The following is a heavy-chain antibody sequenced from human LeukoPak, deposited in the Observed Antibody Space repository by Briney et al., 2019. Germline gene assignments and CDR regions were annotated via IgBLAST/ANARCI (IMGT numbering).Heavy chain of an antibody. CDR2: ISGSSYTT. CDR3: AKSRITMVRGVIPPDFDY. J-gene: IGHJ4*02. CDR1: GFTFSSSA. D-gene: IGHD3-10*01. Sequence: GGSLRLSCAASGFTFSSSAMTWVRQAPGEGLEWVPTISGSSYTTFYADSVQGRFTISRDNSRNTLYLQMNSLRAEDTAVYYCAKSRITMVRGVIPPDFDYWGQGTLVTVSS. V-gene: IGHV3-23*01.